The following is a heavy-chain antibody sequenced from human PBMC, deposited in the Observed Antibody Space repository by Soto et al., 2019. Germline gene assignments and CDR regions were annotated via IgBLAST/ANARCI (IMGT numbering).Heavy chain of an antibody. CDR1: GFTFSSYG. Sequence: GGSLRLSCAASGFTFSSYGMHWVRQAPGKGLEWVAVIWYDGSNKYYGDSVKGRFTISRDNSKNTLYPQMNSLRAEDKAVYYCARAEDIVDYYYFDYWGQGTLVTVSS. D-gene: IGHD5-12*01. CDR3: ARAEDIVDYYYFDY. CDR2: IWYDGSNK. J-gene: IGHJ4*02. V-gene: IGHV3-33*01.